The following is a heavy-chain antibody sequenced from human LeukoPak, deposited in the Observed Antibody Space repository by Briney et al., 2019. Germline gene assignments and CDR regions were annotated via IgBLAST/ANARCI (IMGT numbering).Heavy chain of an antibody. Sequence: ASVKVSCKASGYTFTGYYMHWVRQAPGQGLEWMGWINPNSGGTNYAQKFQGWVTMTRDTSISTAYMELSRLRSDDTAVYYCARSVSDFWSGYCIPLDYYGMDVWGQGTTVTVSS. J-gene: IGHJ6*02. D-gene: IGHD3-3*01. CDR3: ARSVSDFWSGYCIPLDYYGMDV. V-gene: IGHV1-2*04. CDR1: GYTFTGYY. CDR2: INPNSGGT.